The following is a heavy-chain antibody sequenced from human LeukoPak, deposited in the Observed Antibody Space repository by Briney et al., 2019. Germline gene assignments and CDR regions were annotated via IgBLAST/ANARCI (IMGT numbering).Heavy chain of an antibody. CDR1: GGLISRIEYY. Sequence: PSETLSLTCAVSGGLISRIEYYWGWVRQSPVKGLEWLGHIYHTGTTLYSPHLNNRLTVSVDSSKNQFSLTLNSVTAADTAVYYCASVSVWELATHTGGSFDYWGRGILVTVSS. CDR2: IYHTGTT. V-gene: IGHV4-30-4*01. J-gene: IGHJ4*02. CDR3: ASVSVWELATHTGGSFDY. D-gene: IGHD1-26*01.